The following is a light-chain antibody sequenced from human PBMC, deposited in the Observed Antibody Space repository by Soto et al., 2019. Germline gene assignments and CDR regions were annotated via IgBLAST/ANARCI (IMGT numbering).Light chain of an antibody. CDR1: QSVSNW. V-gene: IGKV1-5*03. J-gene: IGKJ1*01. CDR3: QQYNSYSTT. Sequence: DIQMTQSPSTLSASVGDRVTITCRTSQSVSNWLAWYQQNPGKAPKLLIYKASSLETGVPSRFSGSGSGTEFTLTISSLQPDDFATYYCQQYNSYSTTFGQGTKVEIK. CDR2: KAS.